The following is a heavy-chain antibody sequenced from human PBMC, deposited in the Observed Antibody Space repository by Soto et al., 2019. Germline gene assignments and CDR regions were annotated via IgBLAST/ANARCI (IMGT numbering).Heavy chain of an antibody. D-gene: IGHD6-6*01. Sequence: VESLKISCNGSGYSFTSYWIGWVRQMPGKGLEWMGIIYPGDSDTRYSPSFQGQVTISADKSISTAYLQWSSLKASDTAMYYCARGGQLARYYYYYYGMDVWGQGTTVTVSS. V-gene: IGHV5-51*01. CDR3: ARGGQLARYYYYYYGMDV. CDR1: GYSFTSYW. CDR2: IYPGDSDT. J-gene: IGHJ6*02.